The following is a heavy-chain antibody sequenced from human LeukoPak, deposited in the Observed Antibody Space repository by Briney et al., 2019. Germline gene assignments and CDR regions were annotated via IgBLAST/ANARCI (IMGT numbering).Heavy chain of an antibody. CDR1: GFTFTSSA. D-gene: IGHD3/OR15-3a*01. J-gene: IGHJ4*02. CDR2: ISAYNGNT. CDR3: ARDFLDWNDATQGY. V-gene: IGHV1-18*01. Sequence: ASVKVSCKASGFTFTSSAMQWVRQARGQRLEWMGWISAYNGNTNYAQKLQGRVTMTTDTSTSTAYMELRSLRSDDTAVYYCARDFLDWNDATQGYWGQGTLVTVSS.